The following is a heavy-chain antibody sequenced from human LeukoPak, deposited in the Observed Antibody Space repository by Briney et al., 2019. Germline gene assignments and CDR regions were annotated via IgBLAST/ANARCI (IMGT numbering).Heavy chain of an antibody. Sequence: GGSLRLSCAASGFTFDDYAMRWVRQAPGKGLEWVSLISCNGGSTYYADSVKGRFTISRDNSKNSLYLQMNSLRAEDTALYYCAKDAYSSSSGVYYYYYYMDVWGKGTTVTVSS. J-gene: IGHJ6*03. V-gene: IGHV3-43D*04. CDR3: AKDAYSSSSGVYYYYYYMDV. CDR1: GFTFDDYA. CDR2: ISCNGGST. D-gene: IGHD6-6*01.